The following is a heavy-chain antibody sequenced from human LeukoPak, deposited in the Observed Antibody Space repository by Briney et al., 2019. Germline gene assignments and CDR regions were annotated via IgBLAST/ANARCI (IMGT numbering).Heavy chain of an antibody. CDR2: ISSSSSYI. CDR1: GFTFITYS. CDR3: ARAPYYYDSSGYSAFDY. J-gene: IGHJ4*02. Sequence: GGSLRLSCAASGFTFITYSMNWVRQAPGKGLEWVSSISSSSSYIYYADSVKGRFTISRDNAKNSLYLQMNSLRAEDTAVYYCARAPYYYDSSGYSAFDYWGQGTLVTVSS. D-gene: IGHD3-22*01. V-gene: IGHV3-21*01.